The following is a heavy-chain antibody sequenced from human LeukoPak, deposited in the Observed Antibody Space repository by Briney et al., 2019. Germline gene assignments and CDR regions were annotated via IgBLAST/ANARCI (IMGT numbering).Heavy chain of an antibody. V-gene: IGHV4-34*01. Sequence: KPSETLSLTCAVYGGSLSGYFWSWIRQPPGKGLEWIGEINYSGSTIYNPSLTSRVTMSVDTSKNQISLQLTSVTAADTSVYYWARGSLYYSDSNTYHYYFDSWGQGTLVTVSS. D-gene: IGHD2/OR15-2a*01. CDR1: GGSLSGYF. CDR3: ARGSLYYSDSNTYHYYFDS. J-gene: IGHJ4*02. CDR2: INYSGST.